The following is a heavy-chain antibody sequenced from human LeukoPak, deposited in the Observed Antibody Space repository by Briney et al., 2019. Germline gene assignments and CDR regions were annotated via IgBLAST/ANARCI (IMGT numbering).Heavy chain of an antibody. Sequence: SETLFLTCTVSGGSISSYYWSWIRQPAGKGLEWIGRVYTSGSTNYNPSLKSRVTMSVDTSKNQFSLKLSSVTAADTAVYYCARDSGSSGWPYFDYWGQGTLVTVSS. J-gene: IGHJ4*02. D-gene: IGHD6-19*01. CDR3: ARDSGSSGWPYFDY. V-gene: IGHV4-4*07. CDR2: VYTSGST. CDR1: GGSISSYY.